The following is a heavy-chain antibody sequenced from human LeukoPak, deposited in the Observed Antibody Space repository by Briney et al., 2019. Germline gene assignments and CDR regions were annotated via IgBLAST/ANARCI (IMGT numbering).Heavy chain of an antibody. V-gene: IGHV3-23*01. CDR2: ISGSGAST. J-gene: IGHJ4*02. D-gene: IGHD6-13*01. Sequence: GGSLRLSCAASGFAFSSYAMSWVRKAPGKGLEWISGISGSGASTYYADSVKGRFTISRDISKNTQYLQMNSLRAEDTAVYYCAKSPYSSSWARFDCWGQGTLVTVSS. CDR1: GFAFSSYA. CDR3: AKSPYSSSWARFDC.